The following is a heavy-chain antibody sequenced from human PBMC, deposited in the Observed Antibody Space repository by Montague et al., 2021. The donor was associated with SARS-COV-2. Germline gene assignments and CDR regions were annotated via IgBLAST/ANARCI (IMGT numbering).Heavy chain of an antibody. V-gene: IGHV4-59*04. D-gene: IGHD5-12*01. CDR2: IYDSGST. J-gene: IGHJ3*02. CDR1: GGSISSYY. CDR3: ARRGRKLLPVATTIGGFDI. Sequence: SETLSLTCTVSGGSISSYYWSWIRQPPGKGLEWIGYIYDSGSTYXNPSLKSRVTISVDTSKNHFSLKLSSVTAADTAVYYCARRGRKLLPVATTIGGFDIWGQGTMVTASS.